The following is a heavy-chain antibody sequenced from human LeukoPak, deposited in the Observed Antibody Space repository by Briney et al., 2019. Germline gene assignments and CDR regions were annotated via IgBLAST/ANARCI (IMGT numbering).Heavy chain of an antibody. J-gene: IGHJ4*02. Sequence: PSETLSLTCTVSGGSISSGSYYWSWIRQPAGKGLEWIGRIYTSGSTNHNPSLKSRVTISVDTSKNQFSLKLSSVTAADTAVYYCARDLGRDDYNFGHWGQGTLVTVSS. CDR3: ARDLGRDDYNFGH. D-gene: IGHD5-24*01. CDR2: IYTSGST. CDR1: GGSISSGSYY. V-gene: IGHV4-61*02.